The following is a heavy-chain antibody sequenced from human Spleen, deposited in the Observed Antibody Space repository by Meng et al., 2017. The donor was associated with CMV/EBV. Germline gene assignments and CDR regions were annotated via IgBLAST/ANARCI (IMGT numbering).Heavy chain of an antibody. CDR1: GGAVSSGSYY. CDR3: ARDGGDRGFDY. Sequence: CNVSGGAVSSGSYYWGWIRQPPGKGLEWIGYIYYSGSTNYNPSLKSRVTISVDTPKNQFSLKLSSVTAADTAVYYCARDGGDRGFDYWGQGTLVTVSS. D-gene: IGHD3-10*01. J-gene: IGHJ4*02. CDR2: IYYSGST. V-gene: IGHV4-61*01.